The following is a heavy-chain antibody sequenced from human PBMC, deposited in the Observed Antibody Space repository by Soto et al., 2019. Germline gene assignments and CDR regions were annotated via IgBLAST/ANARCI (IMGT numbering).Heavy chain of an antibody. V-gene: IGHV3-30*03. Sequence: PGGSLRLSCAASGFTFSSYGMHWVRQAPGKGLEWVAVISYDGSNKYYADSVKGRFTISRDNSKNTLYLQMNSLRAEDTAVYYCADWVRDYWGQGTLVTVSS. CDR2: ISYDGSNK. D-gene: IGHD3-9*01. CDR3: ADWVRDY. CDR1: GFTFSSYG. J-gene: IGHJ4*02.